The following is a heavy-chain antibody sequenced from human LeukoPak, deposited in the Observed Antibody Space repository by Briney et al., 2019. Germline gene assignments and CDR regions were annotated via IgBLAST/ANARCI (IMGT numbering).Heavy chain of an antibody. Sequence: PGGSLRLSCAASGFTFSSYGMHWVRQAPGKGLEWVAFIRYDGSNKYYADSVEGRFTISRDNSKNTLYLQMNSLRAEDTAVYYCAKQAAAGNFDYWGQGTLVTVSS. CDR2: IRYDGSNK. CDR3: AKQAAAGNFDY. D-gene: IGHD6-13*01. J-gene: IGHJ4*02. CDR1: GFTFSSYG. V-gene: IGHV3-30*02.